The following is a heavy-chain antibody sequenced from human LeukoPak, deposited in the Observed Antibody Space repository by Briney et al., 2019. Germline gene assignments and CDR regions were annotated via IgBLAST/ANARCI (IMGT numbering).Heavy chain of an antibody. CDR3: ARLYDSSGYGGWFDP. CDR1: GGSFSGYY. V-gene: IGHV4-34*01. J-gene: IGHJ5*02. CDR2: INHSGST. Sequence: PSETLSLTCAVYGGSFSGYYWSWIRQPPGKGLEWIGEINHSGSTNYNPSLQSRVTISVDTSKNQFSLQLTSVTAADTAVYYCARLYDSSGYGGWFDPWGQGTLVSVSS. D-gene: IGHD3-22*01.